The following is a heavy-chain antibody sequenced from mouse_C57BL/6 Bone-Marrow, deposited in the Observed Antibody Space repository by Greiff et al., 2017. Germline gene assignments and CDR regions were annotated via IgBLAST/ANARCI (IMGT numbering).Heavy chain of an antibody. D-gene: IGHD4-1*01. V-gene: IGHV5-17*01. CDR1: GFTFSDYG. J-gene: IGHJ3*01. CDR2: ISSGSITI. CDR3: ARGTGSPFAY. Sequence: EVQLVESGGGLVKPGGSLKLSCAASGFTFSDYGMHWVRQAPEKGLEWVAYISSGSITIYYADTVKGRFTISRDNAKNTLFLQMTSLRSEDTAMYYCARGTGSPFAYWGQGTLVTVSA.